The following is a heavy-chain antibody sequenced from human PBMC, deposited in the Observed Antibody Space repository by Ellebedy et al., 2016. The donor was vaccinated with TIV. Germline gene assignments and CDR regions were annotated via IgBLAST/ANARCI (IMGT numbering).Heavy chain of an antibody. CDR1: GGSISSYY. Sequence: MPSETLSLTCTVSGGSISSYYWSWIRQPPGKGLEWIGYIYYSGSTNYNPSLKSRVTIPVDTSKNQFPLKLSSVTAADTAVYYCARGGDYDILTGYYYYGMDVWGQGTTVTVSS. CDR3: ARGGDYDILTGYYYYGMDV. V-gene: IGHV4-59*01. CDR2: IYYSGST. J-gene: IGHJ6*02. D-gene: IGHD3-9*01.